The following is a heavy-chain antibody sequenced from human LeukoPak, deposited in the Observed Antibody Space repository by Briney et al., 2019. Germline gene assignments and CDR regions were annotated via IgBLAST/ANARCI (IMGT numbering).Heavy chain of an antibody. CDR3: AKDFLTVTAGWGY. D-gene: IGHD6-25*01. J-gene: IGHJ4*02. CDR2: ISGSGGST. Sequence: GGSLRLSCAASGFTFSIYAMSWVRQAPGKGLEWVSGISGSGGSTYYADSVKGRFTISRDNSKNTLFLQMNSLRAEDTAVYYCAKDFLTVTAGWGYWGQGTLVTVSS. V-gene: IGHV3-23*01. CDR1: GFTFSIYA.